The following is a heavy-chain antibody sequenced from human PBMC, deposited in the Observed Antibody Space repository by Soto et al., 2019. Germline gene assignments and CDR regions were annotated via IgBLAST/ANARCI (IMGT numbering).Heavy chain of an antibody. V-gene: IGHV3-11*01. CDR3: VRGNFYYGMDV. CDR1: GFTFSDYY. J-gene: IGHJ6*02. CDR2: MSGSGDAI. Sequence: PGGSLRLSCAASGFTFSDYYMTWIRQAPGKGLEWISYMSGSGDAIYYGDSVKGRFTISRDNAKNSLHLEMNSLRAEDTAMYHCVRGNFYYGMDVWGQGTTVTVSS.